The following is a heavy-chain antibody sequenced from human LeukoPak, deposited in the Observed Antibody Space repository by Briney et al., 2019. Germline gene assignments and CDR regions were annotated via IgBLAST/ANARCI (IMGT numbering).Heavy chain of an antibody. D-gene: IGHD3-22*01. CDR3: VRSYSSGYYHLAEYFQH. Sequence: SETLSLTCTVSGGSISSYYWSWIRQPPGKGLEWIGYIYYSGSTNYNPSLKSRVTISVDTSKNQFSLKLSSVTAADTAVYYCVRSYSSGYYHLAEYFQHWGQGTLVTVSS. J-gene: IGHJ1*01. V-gene: IGHV4-59*08. CDR2: IYYSGST. CDR1: GGSISSYY.